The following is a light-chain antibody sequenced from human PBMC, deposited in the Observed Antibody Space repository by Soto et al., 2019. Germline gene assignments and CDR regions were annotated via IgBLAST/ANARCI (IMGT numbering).Light chain of an antibody. V-gene: IGKV3-15*01. J-gene: IGKJ1*01. Sequence: EIVMTQSPATLSVSPGERATLSCRASQSVSSDLAWYHQKHGQAPRLLIYGASTRATGIPARFSGSGSGTEFNLSINSLQSEDFAVYYCQQYKKWPRTFGQGNKGDIK. CDR1: QSVSSD. CDR3: QQYKKWPRT. CDR2: GAS.